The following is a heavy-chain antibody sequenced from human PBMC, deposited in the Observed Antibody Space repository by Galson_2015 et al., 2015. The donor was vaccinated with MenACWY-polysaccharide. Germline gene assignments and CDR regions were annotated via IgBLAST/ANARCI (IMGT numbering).Heavy chain of an antibody. D-gene: IGHD2-15*01. V-gene: IGHV3-33*08. J-gene: IGHJ3*01. CDR1: GLRFSGSG. CDR2: IQYDGSNK. Sequence: SLRLSCAASGLRFSGSGMHWVRQAPGKRLEWVAVIQYDGSNKVYVDSVKGRFTISRDNSKNILFLEMNSLRAEDTAVYYCAGEGSRIAFHAFDVWGRGTMVTVSS. CDR3: AGEGSRIAFHAFDV.